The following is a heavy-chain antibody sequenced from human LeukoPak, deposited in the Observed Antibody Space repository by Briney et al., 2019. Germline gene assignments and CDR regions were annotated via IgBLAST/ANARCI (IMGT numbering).Heavy chain of an antibody. V-gene: IGHV4-4*07. CDR1: GGSIGNSY. CDR2: IYTSGNT. J-gene: IGHJ4*02. D-gene: IGHD5-18*01. Sequence: PSETLSLTCTVSGGSIGNSYWSWIRQPAGKGLEWIGRIYTSGNTNYNPSLKSRVTISVDTSKNQFSLKLSSVTAADTAVYYCARRGPSSYGLLDYWGQGTLVTVSS. CDR3: ARRGPSSYGLLDY.